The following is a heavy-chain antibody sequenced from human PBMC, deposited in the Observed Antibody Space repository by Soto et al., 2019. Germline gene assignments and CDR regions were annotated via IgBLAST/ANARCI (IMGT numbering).Heavy chain of an antibody. Sequence: HPGGSLRLSCAASGFSFRSYAMEWVRQAPGKGLEWVALISYDGRDKYYADSVKGRFTISRDNSMDTLYLQMNSLRDEDTAVYYCAKVIHDNSGYYYRAFDIWGQGTMVTVSS. D-gene: IGHD3-22*01. J-gene: IGHJ3*02. CDR3: AKVIHDNSGYYYRAFDI. V-gene: IGHV3-30*18. CDR1: GFSFRSYA. CDR2: ISYDGRDK.